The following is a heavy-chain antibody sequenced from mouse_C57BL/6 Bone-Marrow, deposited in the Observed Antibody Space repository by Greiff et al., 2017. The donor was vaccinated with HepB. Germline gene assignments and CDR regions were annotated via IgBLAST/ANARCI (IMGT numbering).Heavy chain of an antibody. Sequence: EVKLVESGPGLAKPSQTLSLTCSVTGFSIPSDYWNWIRNFPGNKLEYMGNISYSGSTYYNPSLKSRISIPRDTAKNQYYLQLNSVTTEDTATYYCARSELGGAFDYWGQGTTLTVSS. V-gene: IGHV3-8*01. CDR2: ISYSGST. CDR3: ARSELGGAFDY. D-gene: IGHD4-1*01. CDR1: GFSIPSDY. J-gene: IGHJ2*01.